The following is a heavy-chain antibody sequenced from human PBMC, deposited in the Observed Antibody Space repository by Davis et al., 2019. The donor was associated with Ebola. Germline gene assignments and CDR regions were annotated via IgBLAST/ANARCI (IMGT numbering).Heavy chain of an antibody. J-gene: IGHJ2*01. CDR1: GFTFDDYA. CDR2: ISWGSDTI. CDR3: ARDTTGEDWHFDL. Sequence: PGGSLRLSCAASGFTFDDYAMHWVRQPPGKGLEWVSGISWGSDTIGYADSVKGRFTISRDNSKNTLYLQMGSLRAEDMAVYYCARDTTGEDWHFDLWGRGTLVTVSS. D-gene: IGHD7-27*01. V-gene: IGHV3-9*03.